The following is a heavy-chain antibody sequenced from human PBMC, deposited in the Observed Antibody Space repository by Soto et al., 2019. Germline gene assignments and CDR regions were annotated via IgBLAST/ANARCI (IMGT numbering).Heavy chain of an antibody. J-gene: IGHJ6*02. D-gene: IGHD6-19*01. CDR3: ARGRQWLVHYYYYYGMDV. V-gene: IGHV4-34*01. CDR1: GGSFSGYY. Sequence: SETLSLTCAVYGGSFSGYYWSWIRQPPGKGLEWIGEINHSGSTNYNPSLKSRVTISVDTSKNQFSLKLSSVTAADTAVYYCARGRQWLVHYYYYYGMDVWGQGTTVTVSS. CDR2: INHSGST.